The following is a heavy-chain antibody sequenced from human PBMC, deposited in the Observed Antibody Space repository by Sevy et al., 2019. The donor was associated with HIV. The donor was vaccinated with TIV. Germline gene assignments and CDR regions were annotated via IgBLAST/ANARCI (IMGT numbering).Heavy chain of an antibody. V-gene: IGHV3-9*01. D-gene: IGHD3-10*01. Sequence: GGSLRLSCTASGFNFIDYAMYWVRQAPGKGLQWVSGINWNSGNKAYADSVKGRFTISRDNGKNSLYLQMNSLRPENTALYYCSNGGVDGSGSYRGGLDVWGQGTTVTVSS. CDR1: GFNFIDYA. CDR2: INWNSGNK. CDR3: SNGGVDGSGSYRGGLDV. J-gene: IGHJ6*02.